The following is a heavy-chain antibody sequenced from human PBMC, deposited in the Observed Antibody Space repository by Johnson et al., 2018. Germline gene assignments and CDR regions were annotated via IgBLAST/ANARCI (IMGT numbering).Heavy chain of an antibody. Sequence: EVQLVESGGGLVQPGRSXRLSCTASGFTFGDYAMSWFRQAPGKGLEWVGFIRSNAYGGTTEYAASVKGRFTISRDDSKSIAYLQMNSLKTEDTAVYYCTRDNGLNDYSNYDYYYDGMDVWGQGTTVTVSS. V-gene: IGHV3-49*03. CDR3: TRDNGLNDYSNYDYYYDGMDV. CDR1: GFTFGDYA. J-gene: IGHJ6*02. CDR2: IRSNAYGGTT. D-gene: IGHD4-11*01.